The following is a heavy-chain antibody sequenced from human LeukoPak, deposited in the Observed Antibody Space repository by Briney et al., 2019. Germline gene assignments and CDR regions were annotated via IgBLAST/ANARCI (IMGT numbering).Heavy chain of an antibody. CDR3: ARDSPRPYYDFWSGYYPYFDY. J-gene: IGHJ4*02. CDR1: GYTFTSYG. Sequence: APVKVSCKASGYTFTSYGISWVRQAPGQGLEWMGWISAYNGNTNYAQKLQGRVTMTTDTSTSTAYMELRSLRSDDTAVYYCARDSPRPYYDFWSGYYPYFDYWGQGTLVTVSS. V-gene: IGHV1-18*01. D-gene: IGHD3-3*01. CDR2: ISAYNGNT.